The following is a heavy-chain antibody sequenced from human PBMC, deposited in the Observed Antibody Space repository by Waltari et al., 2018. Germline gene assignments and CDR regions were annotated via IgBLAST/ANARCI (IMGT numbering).Heavy chain of an antibody. CDR2: INHSGST. CDR3: ARSYYYYGMDV. CDR1: GGSFSGYY. V-gene: IGHV4-34*01. Sequence: QVQLQQWGAGLLKPSETLSLTCAVYGGSFSGYYWSWIRQPPGKGLEWIGEINHSGSTNYHPSLKSRVTISVDTSKNQFSLKLSSVTAADTAVYYCARSYYYYGMDVWGQGTTVTVSS. J-gene: IGHJ6*02.